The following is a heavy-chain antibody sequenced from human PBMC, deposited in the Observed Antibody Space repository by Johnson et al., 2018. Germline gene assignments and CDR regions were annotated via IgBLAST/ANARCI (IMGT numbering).Heavy chain of an antibody. J-gene: IGHJ6*02. CDR3: AKARLPLSYYYGMDV. CDR2: ISGSGGST. Sequence: VQLVESGGGLVQPGGSLRLSCAASGFTFSSYAMSWVRQAPGKGLEWVSAISGSGGSTYYADSVKGRFTISRDNSKNTLYLQMNSLRAEDTDVYYSAKARLPLSYYYGMDVWGQGTTVTVSS. V-gene: IGHV3-23*04. CDR1: GFTFSSYA.